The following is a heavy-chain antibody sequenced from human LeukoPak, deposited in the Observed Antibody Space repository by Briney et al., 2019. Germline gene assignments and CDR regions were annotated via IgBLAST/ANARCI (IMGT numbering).Heavy chain of an antibody. D-gene: IGHD3-3*01. CDR1: GFTFSSYW. CDR2: INSDGSST. J-gene: IGHJ6*02. V-gene: IGHV3-74*01. CDR3: GRSGPHYYGMDV. Sequence: GGSLRLSCAASGFTFSSYWMHWVRQAPGKGLVWVSRINSDGSSTSYADSVKGRFTISRDNAKNTLYLQMNSLRAEDTAVYYCGRSGPHYYGMDVWGQGTTVTVSS.